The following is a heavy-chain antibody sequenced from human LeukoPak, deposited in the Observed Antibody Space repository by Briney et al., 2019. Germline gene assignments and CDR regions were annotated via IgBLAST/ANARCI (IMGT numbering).Heavy chain of an antibody. J-gene: IGHJ4*02. CDR3: ARDVRFRGPTDY. V-gene: IGHV3-7*01. CDR1: GFTLSNYW. CDR2: DK. D-gene: IGHD3-10*01. Sequence: GGSLRLSCAASGFTLSNYWTRWGRQAPGKGLEWVASDKYYVDSVKGRFTISRDNAKNSLYLQMNSLRAEDTAVYYCARDVRFRGPTDYWGQGTLVTVSS.